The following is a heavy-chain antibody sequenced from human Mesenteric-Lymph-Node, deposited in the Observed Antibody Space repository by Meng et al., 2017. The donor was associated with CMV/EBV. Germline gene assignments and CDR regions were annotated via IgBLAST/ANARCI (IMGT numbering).Heavy chain of an antibody. CDR3: SRADTIFYGMDV. Sequence: KVSCKGSGYSFTSYWIGWVRQMPGKGLEWMGIIYPGDSDTRYSPSFQGQVTIPADKSISTANLQRSSLKAADTAMYYCSRADTIFYGMDVWGQGTTVTVSS. CDR2: IYPGDSDT. V-gene: IGHV5-51*01. CDR1: GYSFTSYW. J-gene: IGHJ6*02.